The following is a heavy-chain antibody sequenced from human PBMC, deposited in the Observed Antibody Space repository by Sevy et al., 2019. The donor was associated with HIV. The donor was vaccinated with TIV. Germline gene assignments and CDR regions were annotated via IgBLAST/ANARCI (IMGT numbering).Heavy chain of an antibody. D-gene: IGHD3-10*01. J-gene: IGHJ6*02. CDR2: ISYDGSNK. CDR1: GFTFSNYG. CDR3: AKEAAGGYYYDYGMDV. Sequence: GGSLRLSCAASGFTFSNYGVHWVRQAPGKGLEWVAVISYDGSNKYYADSVKGRFTISRDNTKNTLYLQMNSLKVEDTAVYYCAKEAAGGYYYDYGMDVWGQGTTVTVSS. V-gene: IGHV3-30*18.